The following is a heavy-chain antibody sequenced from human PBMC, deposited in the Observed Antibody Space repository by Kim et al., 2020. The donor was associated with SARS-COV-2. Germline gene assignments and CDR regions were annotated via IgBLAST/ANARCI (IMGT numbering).Heavy chain of an antibody. V-gene: IGHV1-46*01. Sequence: ASVKVSCKASGYTFTSYYMHWVRQAPGQGLEWMGIINPSGGSTSYAQKFQGRVTMTRDTSTSTVYMELSSLRSEDTAVYYCARAEGPSGYSSGWYGIFYWGQGTLVTVSS. D-gene: IGHD6-19*01. CDR3: ARAEGPSGYSSGWYGIFY. CDR2: INPSGGST. J-gene: IGHJ4*02. CDR1: GYTFTSYY.